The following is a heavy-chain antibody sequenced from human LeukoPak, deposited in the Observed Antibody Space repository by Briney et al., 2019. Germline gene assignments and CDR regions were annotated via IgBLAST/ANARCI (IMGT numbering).Heavy chain of an antibody. CDR1: GFTFSSYA. CDR2: ISGGGGST. Sequence: GGSLRLSCAASGFTFSSYAMSWVRQAPGKGLEWVSAISGGGGSTYYADSVKGRFTISRDNSKNTLYLQMNSLRAEDTAVYYCAKSYSSGWNYFDYWGQGTLVTVSS. CDR3: AKSYSSGWNYFDY. D-gene: IGHD6-19*01. V-gene: IGHV3-23*01. J-gene: IGHJ4*02.